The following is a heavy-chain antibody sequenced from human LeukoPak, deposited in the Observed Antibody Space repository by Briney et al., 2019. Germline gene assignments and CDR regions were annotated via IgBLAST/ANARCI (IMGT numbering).Heavy chain of an antibody. Sequence: ASVKVSCKASGYTFTSYDINWVRQATGQGLEWMGWMNPNSGNTDYAQKFQGRVTITRNTSISTAYMELSSLRSEDTAVYYCARGRRLRGWYPNNWFDPWGQRTLVTVSS. J-gene: IGHJ5*02. CDR1: GYTFTSYD. V-gene: IGHV1-8*01. CDR3: ARGRRLRGWYPNNWFDP. CDR2: MNPNSGNT. D-gene: IGHD6-19*01.